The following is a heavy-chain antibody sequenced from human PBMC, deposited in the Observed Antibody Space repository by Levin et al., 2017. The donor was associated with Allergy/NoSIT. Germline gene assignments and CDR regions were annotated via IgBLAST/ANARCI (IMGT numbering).Heavy chain of an antibody. J-gene: IGHJ4*02. D-gene: IGHD3-9*01. Sequence: PGGSLRLSCAASGFTFSSYGMHWVRQAPGKGLEWVAVISYDGSNKYYADSVKGRFTISRDNSKNTLYLQMNSLRAEDTAVYYCAAPLRYFDWRIDYWGQGTLVTVSS. V-gene: IGHV3-30*03. CDR1: GFTFSSYG. CDR2: ISYDGSNK. CDR3: AAPLRYFDWRIDY.